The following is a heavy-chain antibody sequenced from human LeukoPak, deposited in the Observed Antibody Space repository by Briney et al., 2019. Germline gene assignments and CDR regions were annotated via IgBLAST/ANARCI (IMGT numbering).Heavy chain of an antibody. J-gene: IGHJ4*02. V-gene: IGHV4-39*07. CDR2: IYYSGST. Sequence: SSETLSLTCTVSGGSISSSSYYWGWIRQPPGKGLEWIGSIYYSGSTYYNPSLKSRVTISVDTSKNQFSLKLSSVTAADTAVYYCARSARLMKGVVEVTALDDWGQGTLVTVSS. CDR3: ARSARLMKGVVEVTALDD. D-gene: IGHD3-3*01. CDR1: GGSISSSSYY.